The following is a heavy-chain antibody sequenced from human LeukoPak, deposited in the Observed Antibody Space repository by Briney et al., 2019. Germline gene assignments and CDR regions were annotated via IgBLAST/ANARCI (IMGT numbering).Heavy chain of an antibody. J-gene: IGHJ3*02. CDR3: AKYPPMVRGVSAFDI. CDR2: IRYDGSNK. V-gene: IGHV3-30*02. CDR1: GFTFSSYG. Sequence: GGSLRLSCAASGFTFSSYGMHWVRQAPGKGLEWVAFIRYDGSNKYYADSVKGRFTISRDNSKNTLYLQMNSLRAEDTAVYYCAKYPPMVRGVSAFDIWGQGTMVTVSS. D-gene: IGHD3-10*01.